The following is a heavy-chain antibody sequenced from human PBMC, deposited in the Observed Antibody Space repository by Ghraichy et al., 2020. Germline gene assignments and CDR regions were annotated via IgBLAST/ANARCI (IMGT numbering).Heavy chain of an antibody. CDR3: ARGSSHPGPSTIVGATKYSGSFDY. CDR1: GGSFSGYY. V-gene: IGHV4-34*01. CDR2: INHSGST. D-gene: IGHD1-26*01. Sequence: SETLSLTCAVYGGSFSGYYWSWIRQPPGKGLEWIGEINHSGSTNYNPSLKSRVTISVDTSKNQFSLKLSSVTAADTAVYYCARGSSHPGPSTIVGATKYSGSFDYWGQGTLVTVSS. J-gene: IGHJ4*02.